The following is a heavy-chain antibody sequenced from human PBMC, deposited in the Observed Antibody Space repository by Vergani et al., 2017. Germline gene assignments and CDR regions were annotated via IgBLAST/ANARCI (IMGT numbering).Heavy chain of an antibody. V-gene: IGHV3-21*01. J-gene: IGHJ4*02. D-gene: IGHD6-19*01. Sequence: EVQLVESGGGLVKPGGSLRLSCAASGFTFSSYSMNWVRQAPGKGLEWVSSISSSSSYIYYADSVKGRFTISRDNAKNSLYLQMNSLRAEETAVYYCARAPAVAGTGGEYYFDYWGQGTLVTVSS. CDR2: ISSSSSYI. CDR1: GFTFSSYS. CDR3: ARAPAVAGTGGEYYFDY.